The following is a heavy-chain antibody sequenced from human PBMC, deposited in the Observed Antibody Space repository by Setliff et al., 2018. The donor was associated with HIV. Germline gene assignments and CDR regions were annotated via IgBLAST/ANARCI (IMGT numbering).Heavy chain of an antibody. Sequence: SETLSLTCTVPGGSISSSSYYWGWIRQPPGKGLEWIGSIYYSGSTYYNPSLKSRVTISVDTSKNQFSLKLSSVTAADTAVYYCARVGYYYDSSGYIFWGQGTLVTVSS. J-gene: IGHJ4*02. CDR3: ARVGYYYDSSGYIF. CDR1: GGSISSSSYY. D-gene: IGHD3-22*01. CDR2: IYYSGST. V-gene: IGHV4-39*07.